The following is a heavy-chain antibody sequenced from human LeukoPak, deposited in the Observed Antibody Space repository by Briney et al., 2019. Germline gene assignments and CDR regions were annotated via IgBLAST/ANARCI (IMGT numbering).Heavy chain of an antibody. V-gene: IGHV3-11*05. CDR2: ISTYT. CDR3: ARAAVYQLLIGAQYYFDY. Sequence: GGSLRLSCAASGFTFSNYYMSWIRQAPGKGLEWVSYISTYTKDADSVKGRFTISRENAKNSLYLQMNSLRVEDTAVYYCARAAVYQLLIGAQYYFDYWGQGTLVTVSS. D-gene: IGHD2-2*01. CDR1: GFTFSNYY. J-gene: IGHJ4*02.